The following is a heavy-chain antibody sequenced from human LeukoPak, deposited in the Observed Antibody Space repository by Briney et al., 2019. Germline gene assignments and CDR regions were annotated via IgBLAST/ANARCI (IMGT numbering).Heavy chain of an antibody. CDR3: ARDQYDTWSRRGNFDS. CDR2: IKLDGSEK. Sequence: GGSLRLSCVASGFTFGKYWMRWVRQAPGKGLEWVANIKLDGSEKNYVDSVKGRFTISRDNTKNSLYLQMNSLRVEDTAVFYCARDQYDTWSRRGNFDSWGQGTLVIVSS. CDR1: GFTFGKYW. V-gene: IGHV3-7*03. J-gene: IGHJ4*02. D-gene: IGHD3-3*01.